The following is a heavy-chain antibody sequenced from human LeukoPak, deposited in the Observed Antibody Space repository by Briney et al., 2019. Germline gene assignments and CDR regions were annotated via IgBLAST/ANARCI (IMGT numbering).Heavy chain of an antibody. D-gene: IGHD6-19*01. CDR1: GYTFTSYY. V-gene: IGHV1-46*01. CDR3: ARRSIAVRAIDY. Sequence: ASVKVSCKASGYTFTSYYMHWVRQAPGQGLEWMGIINPSGGSTSYAQKFQGRVTMTRDMSTSTVYMELSSLRSEDTAVYYCARRSIAVRAIDYWGQGTLVTVSS. J-gene: IGHJ4*02. CDR2: INPSGGST.